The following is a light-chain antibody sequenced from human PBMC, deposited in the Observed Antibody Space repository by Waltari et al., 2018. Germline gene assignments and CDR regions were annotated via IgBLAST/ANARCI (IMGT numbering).Light chain of an antibody. CDR1: QSVLYSSNNKNY. CDR3: QQYYSTPHT. J-gene: IGKJ3*01. V-gene: IGKV4-1*01. CDR2: WAS. Sequence: DIVMTQSPDSLAVSLGERATINCKSSQSVLYSSNNKNYLAWYQQKPGQPPKLLIYWASTRESGVPDRVRGSGSGTDFTLTISSLQAEDVAVYYCQQYYSTPHTFGPGTKVDIK.